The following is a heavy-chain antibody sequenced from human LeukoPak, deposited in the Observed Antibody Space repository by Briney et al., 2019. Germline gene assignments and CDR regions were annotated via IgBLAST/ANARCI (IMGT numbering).Heavy chain of an antibody. V-gene: IGHV3-7*01. Sequence: GGSLRLSCAASGFTFSNYWMIWIRQAPGEGLEWVANIKEDESLKYYVDCVKGRFTISRDNAKNSIYLQMNRLRCEDTAVYYCARDSGGKIPLSGVVPWFDAFDAWGRGTMVTVSS. J-gene: IGHJ3*01. CDR3: ARDSGGKIPLSGVVPWFDAFDA. CDR1: GFTFSNYW. CDR2: IKEDESLK. D-gene: IGHD3-3*01.